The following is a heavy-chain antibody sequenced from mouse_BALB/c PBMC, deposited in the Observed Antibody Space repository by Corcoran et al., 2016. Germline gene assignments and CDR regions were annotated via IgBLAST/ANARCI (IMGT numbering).Heavy chain of an antibody. Sequence: VLLQQSGPELVKPGASVKISCKATGYTFSSYWIEWVKQRPGHGLEWIGEILPGSGGTNYNEKFKGKATFTADTSSNTAYMQLSSLTAEDSAVYYCASGNYVGYFDYWGQGTTLTVSS. J-gene: IGHJ2*01. V-gene: IGHV1-9*01. D-gene: IGHD2-1*01. CDR1: GYTFSSYW. CDR2: ILPGSGGT. CDR3: ASGNYVGYFDY.